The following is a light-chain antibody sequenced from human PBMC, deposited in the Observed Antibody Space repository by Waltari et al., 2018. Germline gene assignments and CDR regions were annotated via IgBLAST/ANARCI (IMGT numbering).Light chain of an antibody. Sequence: QSALTQPASVSGSPGQSVTIFCAGTSNDVRGYNSVSWYQEHPGQAPRVIIYDVSDRPSGVSDRFSGSKSGNTASLTISGLQAEDEADYYCSSQSSNDVVLFGGGTNLTVL. V-gene: IGLV2-14*01. CDR3: SSQSSNDVVL. CDR2: DVS. J-gene: IGLJ2*01. CDR1: SNDVRGYNS.